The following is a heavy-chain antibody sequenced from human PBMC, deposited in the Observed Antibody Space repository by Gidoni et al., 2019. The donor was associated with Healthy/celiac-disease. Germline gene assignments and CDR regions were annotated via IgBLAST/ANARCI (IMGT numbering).Heavy chain of an antibody. CDR1: GFTFRSSA. CDR3: AKEGITIFGVVIMGFDY. D-gene: IGHD3-3*01. CDR2: ISGSGGST. V-gene: IGHV3-23*01. J-gene: IGHJ4*02. Sequence: EVQLLESGGGLVQPGGSLRLSCAASGFTFRSSAMSWVRQAPGKGLEWVSAISGSGGSTYYADSVKGRFTISRDNSKNTLYLQMNSLRAEDTAVYYCAKEGITIFGVVIMGFDYWGQGTLVTVSS.